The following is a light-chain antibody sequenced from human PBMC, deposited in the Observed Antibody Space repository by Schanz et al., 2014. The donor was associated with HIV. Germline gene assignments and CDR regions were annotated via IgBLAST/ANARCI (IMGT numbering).Light chain of an antibody. V-gene: IGKV3D-20*02. CDR2: GAS. J-gene: IGKJ4*01. CDR1: QSVSSN. CDR3: QQRSNWPLT. Sequence: EIVLTQSPGTLSLSPGERATLSCWASQSVSSNLAWYQQKPGQAPRLLIYGASSRAAGIPDRFSGSGSGTDFTLTISRLEPEDFAVYYCQQRSNWPLTFGGGTKVEIK.